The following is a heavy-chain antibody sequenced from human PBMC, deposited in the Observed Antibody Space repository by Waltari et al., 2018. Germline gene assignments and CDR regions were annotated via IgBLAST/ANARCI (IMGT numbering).Heavy chain of an antibody. J-gene: IGHJ4*02. Sequence: EVQLVESGGGLIQPGGSLRLSCAASGFTVSTNYMTWVRQAPGKGLEWLSVIYRGGSTYYADSVKGRFTISRDNSKNTLYLQMNSLRAEDTAVYYCARDPSGCYPGDYWGQGTLVTVSS. CDR3: ARDPSGCYPGDY. V-gene: IGHV3-53*01. CDR2: IYRGGST. D-gene: IGHD1-26*01. CDR1: GFTVSTNY.